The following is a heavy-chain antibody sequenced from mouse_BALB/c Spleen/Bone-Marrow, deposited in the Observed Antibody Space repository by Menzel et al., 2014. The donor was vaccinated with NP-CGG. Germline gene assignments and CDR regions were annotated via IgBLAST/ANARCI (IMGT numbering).Heavy chain of an antibody. V-gene: IGHV6-6*02. CDR2: IRLKSNNYAT. CDR3: TRRGYGNDY. J-gene: IGHJ2*01. Sequence: GKLMESGGGLVQPGGSMKLSCVASGFTFSNYWMNWVRQSPEKGLEWVAEIRLKSNNYATHYAESVKGRFTISRDDSNSSVYLQMNNLRAEDTGIYYCTRRGYGNDYWGQGTTLTVSS. D-gene: IGHD2-10*02. CDR1: GFTFSNYW.